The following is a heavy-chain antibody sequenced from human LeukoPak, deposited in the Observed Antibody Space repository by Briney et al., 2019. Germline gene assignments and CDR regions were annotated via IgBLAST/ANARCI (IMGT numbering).Heavy chain of an antibody. D-gene: IGHD3-9*01. CDR1: GGSISSGGYC. J-gene: IGHJ6*02. Sequence: SQTLSLTCAVSGGSISSGGYCWSWIRQPPGKGLEWIGNIYHSGSTYYNPSLKSRVTMSVDTSKNQFSLKLSSVTAVDTAVYYCARTGRAGGYDILTGYYTSYYGMDVWGQGTTVTVSS. CDR3: ARTGRAGGYDILTGYYTSYYGMDV. V-gene: IGHV4-30-2*01. CDR2: IYHSGST.